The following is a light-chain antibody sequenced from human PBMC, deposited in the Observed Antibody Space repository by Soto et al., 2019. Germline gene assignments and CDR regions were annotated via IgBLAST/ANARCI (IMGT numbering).Light chain of an antibody. CDR1: QRVSSRF. J-gene: IGKJ1*01. CDR3: QQFGYSLWT. V-gene: IGKV3-20*01. CDR2: GTS. Sequence: VLYQALATLSLSKGDRATLSCRASQRVSSRFFAWYQQKPAQAPRLLIYGTSTRAAGIPDRFSGAGSGTDFTLTISRLEPEDFAVYYCQQFGYSLWTFGQRSIV.